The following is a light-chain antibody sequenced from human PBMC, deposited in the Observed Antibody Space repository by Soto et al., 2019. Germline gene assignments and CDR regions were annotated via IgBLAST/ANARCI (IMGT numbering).Light chain of an antibody. CDR3: QQKSTLWT. CDR2: AAS. Sequence: DIQMTQSPSSLSASVGDRVTITCRASQYINTCLAWYQQKPGEAPELLIYAASILRSGVPSRFSGSGYGTEFPLTISSLQPDEFAAYYSQQKSTLWTFGQGTKVDIK. CDR1: QYINTC. V-gene: IGKV1-5*01. J-gene: IGKJ1*01.